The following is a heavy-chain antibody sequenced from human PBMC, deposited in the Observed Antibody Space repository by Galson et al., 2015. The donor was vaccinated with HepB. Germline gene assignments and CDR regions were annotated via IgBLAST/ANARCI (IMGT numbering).Heavy chain of an antibody. V-gene: IGHV3-23*01. CDR2: ISGSGGST. J-gene: IGHJ4*02. CDR1: GFTFSSYA. CDR3: AKKGWLVRGFDY. Sequence: SLRLSCAASGFTFSSYAMSWVRQAPGKGLEWVSAISGSGGSTYYADSVKGRFTISRDNSKNTLYLQMNSLRAEDTAVYYCAKKGWLVRGFDYWGQGTLVTVSS. D-gene: IGHD6-19*01.